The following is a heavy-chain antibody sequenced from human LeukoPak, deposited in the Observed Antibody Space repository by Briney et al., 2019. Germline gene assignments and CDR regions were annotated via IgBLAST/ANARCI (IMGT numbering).Heavy chain of an antibody. CDR1: GYTFTSYG. Sequence: ASVKVSCKASGYTFTSYGISWVRQAPGQGLEWMGWINPNSGGTNYAQKFQGRVTTTRDTSISTAYMELSRLRSDDTAVYYCARAGITMVRGVILYYFDYWGQGTLVTVSS. CDR3: ARAGITMVRGVILYYFDY. D-gene: IGHD3-10*01. V-gene: IGHV1-2*02. J-gene: IGHJ4*02. CDR2: INPNSGGT.